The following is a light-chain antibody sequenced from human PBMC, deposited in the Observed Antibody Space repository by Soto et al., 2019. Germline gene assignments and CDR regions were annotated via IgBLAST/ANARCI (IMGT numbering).Light chain of an antibody. CDR2: DAS. Sequence: EIVLTQSPATLSLSPGERATLSCRASQSVTTFLAWYQQKPGQAPRLLIYDASDRAPGVPARFSGSGSATDFTLTINNLEPEDFAVYYCQQYGSSPRYTFGQGTKLEIK. CDR3: QQYGSSPRYT. V-gene: IGKV3-11*01. CDR1: QSVTTF. J-gene: IGKJ2*01.